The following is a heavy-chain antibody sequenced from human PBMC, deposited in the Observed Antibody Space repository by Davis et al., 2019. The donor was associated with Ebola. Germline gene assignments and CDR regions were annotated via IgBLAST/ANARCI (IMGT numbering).Heavy chain of an antibody. D-gene: IGHD4-23*01. CDR1: GFTFSSYW. V-gene: IGHV3-7*01. J-gene: IGHJ6*02. Sequence: PGGSLRLSCAASGFTFSSYWMSWVRQAPGKGLEWVANIKQDGSEKYYVDSVKGRFTISRDNAKNSLYLQMNSLRAEDTAVYYCARDSAYGGHYYGMDVWGQGTTVTVSS. CDR2: IKQDGSEK. CDR3: ARDSAYGGHYYGMDV.